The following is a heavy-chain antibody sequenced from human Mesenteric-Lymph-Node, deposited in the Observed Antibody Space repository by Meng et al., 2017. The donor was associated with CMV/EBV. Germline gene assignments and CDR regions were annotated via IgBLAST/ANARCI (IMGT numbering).Heavy chain of an antibody. CDR2: IIPIFGTA. J-gene: IGHJ6*02. V-gene: IGHV1-69*05. CDR3: AREIATYGDYYPSYYYGMDV. CDR1: GGTFSSYA. D-gene: IGHD4-17*01. Sequence: KVSCKASGGTFSSYAISWVRQAPGQGLEWMGGIIPIFGTANYAQKFQGRVTITTDESTSTAYMELSSLRSEDTAVYYCAREIATYGDYYPSYYYGMDVWGQGTTVTVSS.